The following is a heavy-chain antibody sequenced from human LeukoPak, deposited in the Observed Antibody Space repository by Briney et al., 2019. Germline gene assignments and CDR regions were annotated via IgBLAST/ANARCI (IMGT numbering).Heavy chain of an antibody. CDR2: INPNSGGT. CDR3: ATMSKDSSGYYYDSVLCYFDY. Sequence: GASVKVSCKASGYTFTGYYMHWVRQAPGQGLEWMGWINPNSGGTNYAQKFQGRVTMTRDTSISTAYMELSRLRSDDTAVYYCATMSKDSSGYYYDSVLCYFDYWGQGTLVTVSS. J-gene: IGHJ4*02. D-gene: IGHD3-22*01. CDR1: GYTFTGYY. V-gene: IGHV1-2*02.